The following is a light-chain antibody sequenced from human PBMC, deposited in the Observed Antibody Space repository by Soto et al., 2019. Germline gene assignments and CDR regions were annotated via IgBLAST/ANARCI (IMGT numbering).Light chain of an antibody. CDR3: QQRTRWPMT. V-gene: IGKV3-11*01. J-gene: IGKJ5*01. Sequence: IVFAQSPATLSVSPGERVTLSCRASQNLHSFLNWCQQRPGQAPRPLIYDGSKRAAGVPDRISGDGSGTDYTLTISSLEPEDFAVYYCQQRTRWPMTFGQGTRLEI. CDR1: QNLHSF. CDR2: DGS.